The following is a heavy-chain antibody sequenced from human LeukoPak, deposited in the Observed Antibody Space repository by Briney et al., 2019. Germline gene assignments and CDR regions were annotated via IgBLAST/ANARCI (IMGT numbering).Heavy chain of an antibody. Sequence: SETLSLTCTVSGGSISSYYWSWIRQPPGKGLEWIGYIYYSGSTNYNPSLKSRVTISVDTSKNQFSLKLSSVTAADTAVYYCARELPRYYSGMDVWGQGTTVTVSS. CDR2: IYYSGST. CDR3: ARELPRYYSGMDV. V-gene: IGHV4-59*01. J-gene: IGHJ6*02. CDR1: GGSISSYY.